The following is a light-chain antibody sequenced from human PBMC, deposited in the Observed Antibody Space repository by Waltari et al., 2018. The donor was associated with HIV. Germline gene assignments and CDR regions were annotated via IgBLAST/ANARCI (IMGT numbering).Light chain of an antibody. CDR1: SRDIGASDA. J-gene: IGLJ3*02. Sequence: QSALPQPPSASGSLGQSVTITCTGSSRDIGASDALPWFQHHPRSAPKLLLYEVTRRPSTVSDRFSGSRSGSTAFLTVAGLQPDDEATYFCSSYGDSLRVLFGGGTNVTVL. V-gene: IGLV2-8*01. CDR3: SSYGDSLRVL. CDR2: EVT.